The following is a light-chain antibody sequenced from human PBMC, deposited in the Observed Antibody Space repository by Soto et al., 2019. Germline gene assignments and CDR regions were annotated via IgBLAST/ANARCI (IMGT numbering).Light chain of an antibody. J-gene: IGKJ2*01. Sequence: EILLTQSPGTLSLSPGERATLSCRASQSVSSSYLAWYQQKPGQAPRLLIYGASSRATGIPDRFSGSGSGTDFTLTISRLEPEDFAVYYCQQYGSSPYTFGQWTKLEIK. CDR1: QSVSSSY. V-gene: IGKV3-20*01. CDR3: QQYGSSPYT. CDR2: GAS.